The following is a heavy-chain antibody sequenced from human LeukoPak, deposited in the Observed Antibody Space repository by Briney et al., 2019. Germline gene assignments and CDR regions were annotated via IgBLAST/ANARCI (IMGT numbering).Heavy chain of an antibody. CDR2: IGSNTNTYAT. D-gene: IGHD4-17*01. Sequence: GGSLRLSCAASGISISASPMLWVRQASGKGLGWVGRIGSNTNTYATAYGASMEGRFTISRDNSKNTLYLQMNSLRAEDTAVYYCAKEDGDQPDYWGQGTLVTVSS. CDR3: AKEDGDQPDY. J-gene: IGHJ4*02. V-gene: IGHV3-73*01. CDR1: GISISASP.